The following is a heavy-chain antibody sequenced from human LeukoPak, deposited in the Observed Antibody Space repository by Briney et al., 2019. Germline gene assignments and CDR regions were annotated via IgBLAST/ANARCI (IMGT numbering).Heavy chain of an antibody. V-gene: IGHV4-38-2*01. CDR2: IYHSGST. Sequence: SETLSLTCAVSGYSISSGYYWGWIRQPPGKGLEWISNIYHSGSTYYNPSLKSRVTISVDTSKNQFSLKLNSVTAADTAIYYCARGVVSPRFFDYMDVWGKGTPVTVSS. CDR3: ARGVVSPRFFDYMDV. J-gene: IGHJ6*03. CDR1: GYSISSGYY. D-gene: IGHD2-2*01.